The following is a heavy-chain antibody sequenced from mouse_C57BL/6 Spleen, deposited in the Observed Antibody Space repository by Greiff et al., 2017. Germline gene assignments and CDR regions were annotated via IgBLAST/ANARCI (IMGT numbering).Heavy chain of an antibody. V-gene: IGHV1-42*01. CDR3: ASIYYDYDRFAY. CDR1: GYSFTGYY. D-gene: IGHD2-4*01. CDR2: INPSTGGT. Sequence: VQLKQSGPELVKPGASVKISCKASGYSFTGYYMNWVKQSPEKSLEWIGEINPSTGGTTYNQKFKAKATLTVDKSSSTAYMQLKSLTSEDSAVXYCASIYYDYDRFAYWGQGTLVTVSA. J-gene: IGHJ3*01.